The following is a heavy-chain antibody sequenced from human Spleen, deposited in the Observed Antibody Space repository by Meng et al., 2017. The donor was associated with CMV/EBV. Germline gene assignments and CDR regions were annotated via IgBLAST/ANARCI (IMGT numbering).Heavy chain of an antibody. J-gene: IGHJ6*02. V-gene: IGHV3-11*01. CDR1: GFTFSDYY. Sequence: GESLKISCVASGFTFSDYYMNWVRQAPGKGLEWVSFISSGGGTIYYADSLRGRFTVSRDSAKNSLLLQLHSLRAEDTAIYYCARGSYGIAYAMDVWGRGTTVTVSS. D-gene: IGHD5-18*01. CDR3: ARGSYGIAYAMDV. CDR2: ISSGGGTI.